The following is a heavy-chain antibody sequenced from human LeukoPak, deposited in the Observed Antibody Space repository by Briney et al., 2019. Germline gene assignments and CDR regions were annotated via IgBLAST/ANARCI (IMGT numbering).Heavy chain of an antibody. CDR3: ARVESMATPPDL. D-gene: IGHD5-24*01. CDR1: GFTFDDYG. CDR2: TNWNGDNT. V-gene: IGHV3-20*01. J-gene: IGHJ4*02. Sequence: GGSLRLSCAASGFTFDDYGMSWVRQAPGRGLEWLCGTNWNGDNTNYAGSVRGRFTISRDNAKNSLYLQMNSLSIAATALYDCARVESMATPPDLWGQGTLVTVSS.